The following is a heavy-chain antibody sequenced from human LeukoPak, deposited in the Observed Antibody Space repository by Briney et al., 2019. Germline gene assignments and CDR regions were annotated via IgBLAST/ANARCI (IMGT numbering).Heavy chain of an antibody. Sequence: ASVKVSCKASGGTFSSYAISWVRQAPGQGLEWMGRIIPIFGIANYAQKFQGRVTITADKSTSTAYMELSRLRSEDTAVYYCASAYYYYSSGYLDWFDPWGQGTLVTVSS. CDR3: ASAYYYYSSGYLDWFDP. CDR1: GGTFSSYA. D-gene: IGHD3-22*01. J-gene: IGHJ5*02. V-gene: IGHV1-69*04. CDR2: IIPIFGIA.